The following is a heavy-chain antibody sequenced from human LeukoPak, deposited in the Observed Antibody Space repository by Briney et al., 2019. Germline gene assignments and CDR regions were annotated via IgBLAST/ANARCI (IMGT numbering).Heavy chain of an antibody. D-gene: IGHD5-24*01. CDR1: GGSISSYY. J-gene: IGHJ4*02. Sequence: PSETLSLTCTVSGGSISSYYWSWIRQPPGKGLEWIGYVFSSGSTTYYPSLKSRVTISVDTSKNQFSLELSSVTAADTAMYYCTRRRRDGYNFDLWGQGTLVTVSS. V-gene: IGHV4-59*01. CDR3: TRRRRDGYNFDL. CDR2: VFSSGST.